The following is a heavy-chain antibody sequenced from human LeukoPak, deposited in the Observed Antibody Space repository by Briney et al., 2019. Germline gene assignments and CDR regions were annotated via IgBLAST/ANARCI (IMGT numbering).Heavy chain of an antibody. CDR3: ARSELLRFLGDY. J-gene: IGHJ4*02. CDR1: GGSISSGGYY. CDR2: IYHSGST. V-gene: IGHV4-30-2*01. D-gene: IGHD3-3*01. Sequence: SGTLSLTCTVSGGSISSGGYYWSWIRQPPGKGLEWIGYIYHSGSTYYNPSLKSRVTISVDRSKNQFSLKLSSVTAADTAVYYCARSELLRFLGDYWGQGTLVTVSS.